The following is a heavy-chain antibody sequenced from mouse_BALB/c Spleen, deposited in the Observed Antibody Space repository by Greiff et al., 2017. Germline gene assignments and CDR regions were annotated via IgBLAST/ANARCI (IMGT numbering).Heavy chain of an antibody. CDR2: IYPGDGDT. J-gene: IGHJ1*01. D-gene: IGHD4-1*01. V-gene: IGHV1-82*01. CDR1: GYAFSSSW. CDR3: ARSTGTEWYFDV. Sequence: QVQLKQSGPELVKPGASVKISCKASGYAFSSSWMNWVKQRPGQGLEWIGRIYPGDGDTNYNGKFKGKATLTADKSSSTAYMQLSSLTSVDSAVYLCARSTGTEWYFDVWGAGTTVTVSS.